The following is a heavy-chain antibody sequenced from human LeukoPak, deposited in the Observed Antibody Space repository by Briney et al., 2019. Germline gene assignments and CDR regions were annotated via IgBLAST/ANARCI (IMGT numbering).Heavy chain of an antibody. V-gene: IGHV3-23*01. J-gene: IGHJ4*02. Sequence: GGSLRLSCAASGFTFSSYARSWVRQAPGKGLEWVSAISGSGGSTYYADSVKGRFTISRDNSENTLYLQMNSLRAEDTAVYYCAKLQEWHSSSPLDYWGQGTLVTVSS. D-gene: IGHD6-6*01. CDR3: AKLQEWHSSSPLDY. CDR1: GFTFSSYA. CDR2: ISGSGGST.